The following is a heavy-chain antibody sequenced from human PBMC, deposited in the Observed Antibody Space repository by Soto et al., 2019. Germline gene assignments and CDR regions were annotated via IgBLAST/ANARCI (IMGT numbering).Heavy chain of an antibody. Sequence: QVQLVQSGAEVKKPGASVKVSCKASGYTFTSYGISWVRQAPGQGLEWMGWISAYNGNTNYAQKLQGRVTMTTDTTHEKAHKGPGSLKSDGTAGDFWSGSGGNNFLKWAPRLVGAGVHPWGQGTLVTVSS. V-gene: IGHV1-18*01. D-gene: IGHD2-15*01. CDR1: GYTFTSYG. CDR3: SGSGGNNFLKWAPRLVGAGVHP. CDR2: ISAYNGNT. J-gene: IGHJ5*02.